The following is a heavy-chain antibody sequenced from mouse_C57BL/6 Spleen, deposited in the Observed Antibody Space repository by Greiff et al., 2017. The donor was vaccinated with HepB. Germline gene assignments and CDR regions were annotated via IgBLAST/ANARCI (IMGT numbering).Heavy chain of an antibody. CDR3: AWGEYGSSDYAMDY. CDR1: GYTFTDYY. CDR2: INPYNGGT. Sequence: EVQLQQSGPVLVKPGASVKMSCKASGYTFTDYYMNWVKQSHGKSLEWIGVINPYNGGTSSNQKFRGKATLTVDKSSSTAYMELNSLTSEDSAVYYCAWGEYGSSDYAMDYWGQGTSVTVSS. D-gene: IGHD1-1*01. V-gene: IGHV1-19*01. J-gene: IGHJ4*01.